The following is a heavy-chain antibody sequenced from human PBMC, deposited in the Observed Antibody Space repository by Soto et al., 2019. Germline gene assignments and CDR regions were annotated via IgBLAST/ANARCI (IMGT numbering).Heavy chain of an antibody. D-gene: IGHD6-19*01. J-gene: IGHJ4*02. Sequence: EVQLVESGGGLVQPGGSLRLSCAASGFTFSDYWMHWVRQAPGKGLFWVSRIRGDGSGSNYAASVRGRFTISRDTAKSTVYLQMNGRGVDDTAVYDCARVPVATAGMGIDYWGQGTLVTVSS. V-gene: IGHV3-74*01. CDR3: ARVPVATAGMGIDY. CDR1: GFTFSDYW. CDR2: IRGDGSGS.